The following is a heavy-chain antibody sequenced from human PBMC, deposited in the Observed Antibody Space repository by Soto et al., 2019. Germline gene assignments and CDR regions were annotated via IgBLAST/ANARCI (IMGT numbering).Heavy chain of an antibody. CDR1: GGSISTDHYH. V-gene: IGHV4-30-4*01. J-gene: IGHJ6*02. D-gene: IGHD2-21*02. CDR2: IHYSGSI. CDR3: AREDDGGDRDYYGLDV. Sequence: QVQLQESRPGLVRPSQTLSLTCTVSGGSISTDHYHWTWIRQTPGKGLEWIGYIHYSGSIHFNPSLQSRVSMSVDTSKNLFSLKLSSVTAADTAVYFCAREDDGGDRDYYGLDVWGQGTTVTVSS.